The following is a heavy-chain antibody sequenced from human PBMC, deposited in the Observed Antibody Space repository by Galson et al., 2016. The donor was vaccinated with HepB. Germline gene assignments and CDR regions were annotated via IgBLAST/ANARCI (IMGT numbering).Heavy chain of an antibody. CDR3: ARGPLDSNSGLHY. Sequence: QSGAEVKEPGESLKISCKGSGYIFSNYWIGWVRQMPGKGLEWMGIIYPGDSDTRYSPSFQGQVTISADNSIRTAYLQWSSLKASDTAMYYCARGPLDSNSGLHYLGQGTLVTVSS. CDR1: GYIFSNYW. CDR2: IYPGDSDT. J-gene: IGHJ4*02. D-gene: IGHD2/OR15-2a*01. V-gene: IGHV5-51*01.